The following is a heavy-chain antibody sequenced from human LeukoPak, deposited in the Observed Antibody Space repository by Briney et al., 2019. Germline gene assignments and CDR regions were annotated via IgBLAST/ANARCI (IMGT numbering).Heavy chain of an antibody. CDR2: IYYSGST. V-gene: IGHV4-59*12. CDR1: GGSISSYY. D-gene: IGHD4-11*01. J-gene: IGHJ6*03. CDR3: ARDTYSNYEYYYYYMDV. Sequence: SETLSLTCTVSGGSISSYYWSWIRQPPGKGLEWIGYIYYSGSTNYNPSLKSRVTISVDTSKNQFSLKLSSVTAADTAVYYCARDTYSNYEYYYYYMDVWGKGTTVTVSS.